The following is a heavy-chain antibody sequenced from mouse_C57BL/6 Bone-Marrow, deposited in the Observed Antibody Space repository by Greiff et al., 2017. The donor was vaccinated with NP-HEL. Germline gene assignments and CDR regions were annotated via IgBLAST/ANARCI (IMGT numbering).Heavy chain of an antibody. CDR3: ASPTYPSNWAWFAY. CDR1: GFTFSSYG. D-gene: IGHD4-1*01. Sequence: EVHLVESGGDLVKPGGSLKLSCAASGFTFSSYGMSWVRQTPDKRLEWVATISSGGSYTYYPDSVKGRFTISRDNAKNTLYLQMSSLKSEDTAMYYCASPTYPSNWAWFAYWGQGTLVTVSA. CDR2: ISSGGSYT. V-gene: IGHV5-6*01. J-gene: IGHJ3*01.